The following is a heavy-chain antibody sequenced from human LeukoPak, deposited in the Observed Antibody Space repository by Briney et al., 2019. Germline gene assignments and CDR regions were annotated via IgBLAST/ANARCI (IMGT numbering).Heavy chain of an antibody. CDR3: ARGLAVRGVINYYFDY. V-gene: IGHV4-59*08. D-gene: IGHD3-10*01. CDR2: IYYSGST. Sequence: PSETLSLTCTVSGGSISSYYWSWIRRPPGKGLEWIGYIYYSGSTNYNPSLKSRVTISVDTSKNQFSLKLSSVTAADTAVYYCARGLAVRGVINYYFDYWGQGTLVTVSS. J-gene: IGHJ4*02. CDR1: GGSISSYY.